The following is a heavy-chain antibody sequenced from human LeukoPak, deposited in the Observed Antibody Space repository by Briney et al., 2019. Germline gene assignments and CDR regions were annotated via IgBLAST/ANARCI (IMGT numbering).Heavy chain of an antibody. CDR2: IKPDGSEK. V-gene: IGHV3-7*01. Sequence: GGSLRLSCAASGFSLSMYWMTWVRQAPGKGLEWVANIKPDGSEKNYVDSVKGRFTISRDNAKNSLFLQMNSLRAEDTAVYYCAREYYDILTGYYFAWGQGTLVTVSS. CDR3: AREYYDILTGYYFA. D-gene: IGHD3-9*01. CDR1: GFSLSMYW. J-gene: IGHJ5*02.